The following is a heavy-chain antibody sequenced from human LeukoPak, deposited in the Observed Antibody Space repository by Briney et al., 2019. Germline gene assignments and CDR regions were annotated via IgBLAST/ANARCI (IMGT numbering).Heavy chain of an antibody. CDR2: IYHSGSP. V-gene: IGHV4-4*02. D-gene: IGHD1-1*01. CDR3: ARVNINNWHSCDY. J-gene: IGHJ4*02. CDR1: GGSISSNNW. Sequence: TSGTLSLTCAVSGGSISSNNWWGWVRQPPGKGLEWIGEIYHSGSPNYNPSFKSRVTISVDKSRNHFSLNLSSVTAADTAVYYCARVNINNWHSCDYWGQGTLVTVSS.